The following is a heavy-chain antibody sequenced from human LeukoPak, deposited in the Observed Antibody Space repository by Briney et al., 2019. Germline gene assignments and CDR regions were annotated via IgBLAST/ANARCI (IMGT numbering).Heavy chain of an antibody. D-gene: IGHD6-19*01. J-gene: IGHJ4*02. V-gene: IGHV3-23*01. Sequence: GGSLRLSCAASGFTFSSYGMSWVRQAPGKGLEWVSAISGSGGSTYYADSVKGRFTISRDNSKNTLYLQMNSLRAEDTAVYYCAKAKISSGWYAGYFDYWGQGTLVTVSS. CDR3: AKAKISSGWYAGYFDY. CDR1: GFTFSSYG. CDR2: ISGSGGST.